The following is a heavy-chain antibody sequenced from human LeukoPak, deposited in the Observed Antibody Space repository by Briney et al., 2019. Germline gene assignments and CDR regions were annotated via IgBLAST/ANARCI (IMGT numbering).Heavy chain of an antibody. J-gene: IGHJ4*02. Sequence: GSLRLSCSASGFAFSGFVMGWVRQAPGKGLEWVSSISGSGGNTYYADSVEGRFTISRDNSKNTLSLQMNSLRGDDTALYYCARGRGGDYDPSRFDFWGQGTLVIVSS. D-gene: IGHD4-17*01. CDR2: ISGSGGNT. CDR3: ARGRGGDYDPSRFDF. CDR1: GFAFSGFV. V-gene: IGHV3-23*01.